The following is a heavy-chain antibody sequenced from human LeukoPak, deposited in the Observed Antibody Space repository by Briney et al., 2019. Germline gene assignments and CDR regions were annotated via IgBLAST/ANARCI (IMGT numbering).Heavy chain of an antibody. V-gene: IGHV1-69*06. CDR3: ARLLYYCSSTSCHHYYYYGMDV. CDR1: GYTFTSYG. J-gene: IGHJ6*04. Sequence: ASVKVSCKASGYTFTSYGISWVRQAPGQGLEWMGGIIPIFGTANYAQKFQGRVTITADKSTSTAYMELSSLRSEDTAVYYCARLLYYCSSTSCHHYYYYGMDVWGKGTTVTVSS. D-gene: IGHD2-2*01. CDR2: IIPIFGTA.